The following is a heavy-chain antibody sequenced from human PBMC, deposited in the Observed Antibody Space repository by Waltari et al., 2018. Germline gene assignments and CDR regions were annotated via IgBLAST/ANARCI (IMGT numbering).Heavy chain of an antibody. J-gene: IGHJ4*02. CDR1: EFTFRNYW. CDR2: INEDGSKS. Sequence: EMQLVESGGGLVQPGGSLRLFCAASEFTFRNYWMTWVRQAPGRGLEWVANINEDGSKSFYVDSVKGRFTISRDNAKNSLYLQMNSLRAEDTAIYYCASGPDHGDFWGQRTLVTVSS. CDR3: ASGPDHGDF. V-gene: IGHV3-7*01.